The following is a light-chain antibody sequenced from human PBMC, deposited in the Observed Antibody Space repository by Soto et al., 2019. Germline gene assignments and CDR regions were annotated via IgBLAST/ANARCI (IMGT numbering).Light chain of an antibody. J-gene: IGKJ1*01. CDR2: EVS. V-gene: IGKV2-24*01. CDR3: MKATDFPRS. CDR1: QSLVHSNGNTY. Sequence: DIVLTQTPLSSPVTLGQPASISCRSSQSLVHSNGNTYLSWLHLRPGQPPRLLIYEVSKRFSGVPDRFSGSGEGKDFKLKISRVEAEDVGIYYCMKATDFPRSFGQGTKV.